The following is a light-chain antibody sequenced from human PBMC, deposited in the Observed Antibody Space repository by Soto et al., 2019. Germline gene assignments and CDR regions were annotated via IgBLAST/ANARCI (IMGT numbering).Light chain of an antibody. CDR2: DVS. J-gene: IGLJ1*01. CDR1: TSDVGGFDY. CDR3: SSYTTTGTQV. Sequence: QSAVTQPASVSGSPGQSITLSCTGTTSDVGGFDYVSWYQQHPGKAPKLMIFDVSNRPSGVSDRFSGSKSGNTASLTISGLQAEDEADYYCSSYTTTGTQVFGTGTKVTVL. V-gene: IGLV2-14*03.